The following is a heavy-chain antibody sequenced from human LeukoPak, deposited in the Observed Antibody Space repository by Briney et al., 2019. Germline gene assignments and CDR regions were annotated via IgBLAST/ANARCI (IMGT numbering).Heavy chain of an antibody. Sequence: SENLSLTCAVYGGSFSGYYWSWIRHPPGTGLEWIGEINHSGSTNYNPSHKSRVAISVDTSKNQFALKLSSVTAADTAVYYCARGGLSNGIVVVVAATLFDYWGQGTLVTVSS. CDR2: INHSGST. CDR1: GGSFSGYY. V-gene: IGHV4-34*01. D-gene: IGHD2-15*01. J-gene: IGHJ4*02. CDR3: ARGGLSNGIVVVVAATLFDY.